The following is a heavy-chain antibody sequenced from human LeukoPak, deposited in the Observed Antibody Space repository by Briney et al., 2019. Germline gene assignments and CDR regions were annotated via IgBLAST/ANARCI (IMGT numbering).Heavy chain of an antibody. CDR1: GFTFSSHA. V-gene: IGHV3-23*01. J-gene: IGHJ4*02. CDR3: AKDAGEGSGWYYFDY. Sequence: GGSLRLSCAASGFTFSSHAMNWVRQAPGKGLEGVSTVSTSGATTYYADSVRGRFTISRDNFKNTVYLQMNSLRAEDTAVYYCAKDAGEGSGWYYFDYWGQGTLVTVSS. CDR2: VSTSGATT. D-gene: IGHD6-13*01.